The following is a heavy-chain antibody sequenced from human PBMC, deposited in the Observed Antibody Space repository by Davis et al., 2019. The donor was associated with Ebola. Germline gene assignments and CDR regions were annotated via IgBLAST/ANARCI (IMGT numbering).Heavy chain of an antibody. CDR1: GGSISSSNW. CDR3: ARVGGASYYESGNWFDP. Sequence: SETLSLTCAVSGGSISSSNWWSWVRQPPGEGLEWIGEIYHSGSTNYNPSLKSRVTISVDKSKNQFSLKLSSVTAADTAVYYCARVGGASYYESGNWFDPWGQGTLVTVSS. D-gene: IGHD1-26*01. CDR2: IYHSGST. J-gene: IGHJ5*02. V-gene: IGHV4-4*02.